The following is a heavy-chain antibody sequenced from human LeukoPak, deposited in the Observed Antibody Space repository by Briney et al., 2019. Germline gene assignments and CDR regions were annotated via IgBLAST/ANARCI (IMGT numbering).Heavy chain of an antibody. Sequence: PSETLSLTCTVSGGSISSYYWSWIRQPPGKGLGWIGEINHSGSTNYNPPLKSRVTISVDTSKNQFSLKLSSVTAADTAVYYCARGFGSPRSDYWGQGTLVTVSS. V-gene: IGHV4-34*01. J-gene: IGHJ4*02. CDR3: ARGFGSPRSDY. CDR1: GGSISSYY. D-gene: IGHD1-14*01. CDR2: INHSGST.